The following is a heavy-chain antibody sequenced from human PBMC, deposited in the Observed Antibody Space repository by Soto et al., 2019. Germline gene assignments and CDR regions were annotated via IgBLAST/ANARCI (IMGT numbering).Heavy chain of an antibody. CDR2: INHSGST. J-gene: IGHJ2*01. CDR1: GGSFSGYY. Sequence: SETLSLTCAVYGGSFSGYYWSWIRQPPGKGLEWIGEINHSGSTNYNPSLKSRVTISVDTSKNQFSLKLSSVTAADTAVYYCARGQDYGDYKWYFDLWGRGTLVTSPQ. D-gene: IGHD4-17*01. CDR3: ARGQDYGDYKWYFDL. V-gene: IGHV4-34*01.